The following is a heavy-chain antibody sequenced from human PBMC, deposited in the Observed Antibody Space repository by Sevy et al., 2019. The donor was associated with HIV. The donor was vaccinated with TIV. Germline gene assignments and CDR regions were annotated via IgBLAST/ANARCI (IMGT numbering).Heavy chain of an antibody. J-gene: IGHJ4*02. Sequence: GGSLRLSCAASGFTFSSYAMSWVRQAPGKGLEWVSAISGSGGSTYYADSVKGRFTISGDNSKNTLYLQMNSLRAEDTAVYYCARLITMVRGVTAKQLDYWGQGTLVTVSS. D-gene: IGHD3-10*01. CDR2: ISGSGGST. V-gene: IGHV3-23*01. CDR3: ARLITMVRGVTAKQLDY. CDR1: GFTFSSYA.